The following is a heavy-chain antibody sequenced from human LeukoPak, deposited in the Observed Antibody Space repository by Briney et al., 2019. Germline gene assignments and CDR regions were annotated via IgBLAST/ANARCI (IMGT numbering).Heavy chain of an antibody. D-gene: IGHD2-15*01. CDR1: GYTFTGYY. V-gene: IGHV1-2*02. CDR2: INPNSGGT. Sequence: ASVKVSCKASGYTFTGYYMHWVRQAPGQGLEWMGWINPNSGGTNYAQKFQGRVTMTRDTSISTGYMELSRLRSDDTAVYYCAREVAAGGPFDIWGQGTMVTVSP. J-gene: IGHJ3*02. CDR3: AREVAAGGPFDI.